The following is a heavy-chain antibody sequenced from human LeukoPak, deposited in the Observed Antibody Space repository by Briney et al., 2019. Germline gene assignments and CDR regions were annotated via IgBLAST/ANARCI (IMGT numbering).Heavy chain of an antibody. CDR1: GGSISSYY. V-gene: IGHV4-4*07. CDR2: IYTSGST. CDR3: ARVWYYGSGSYPDAFDI. D-gene: IGHD3-10*01. J-gene: IGHJ3*02. Sequence: SETLSLTCTVSGGSISSYYWSWIRQPAGKGLEWIGRIYTSGSTNYNPSLKSRVTMSVDTSKNQFSLKLSSVTAADTAVYYCARVWYYGSGSYPDAFDIWSQGTMVTVSS.